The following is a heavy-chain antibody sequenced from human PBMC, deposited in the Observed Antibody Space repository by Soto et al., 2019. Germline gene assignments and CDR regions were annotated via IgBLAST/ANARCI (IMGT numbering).Heavy chain of an antibody. Sequence: QISLKESGPTLVKPTQTLTLTCTFSGFSLSTTGKSVAWIRQPPGKAPEWLSVIYWDDDKRYSPSLNTRLTIAKDTSNNQVVLKLTNMDPSDTGTYYCAHSRGDGDYFPYWGQGTLVSVSS. V-gene: IGHV2-5*02. D-gene: IGHD3-16*01. CDR2: IYWDDDK. J-gene: IGHJ4*02. CDR1: GFSLSTTGKS. CDR3: AHSRGDGDYFPY.